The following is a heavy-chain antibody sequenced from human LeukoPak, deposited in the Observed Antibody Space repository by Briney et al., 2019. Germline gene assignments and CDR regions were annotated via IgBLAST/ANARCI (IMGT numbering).Heavy chain of an antibody. V-gene: IGHV1-2*02. CDR3: ARGRYCSDGNCYADYFDP. Sequence: ASVKVSCRGSGYTFTGYYIHWVRQAPGQGLEWMGWINPNSGGTDYAQKFQGRVTMTRDTSISTAYVELSSLRSDGTAVYYCARGRYCSDGNCYADYFDPWGQGTLVTVSS. J-gene: IGHJ5*02. CDR2: INPNSGGT. D-gene: IGHD2-15*01. CDR1: GYTFTGYY.